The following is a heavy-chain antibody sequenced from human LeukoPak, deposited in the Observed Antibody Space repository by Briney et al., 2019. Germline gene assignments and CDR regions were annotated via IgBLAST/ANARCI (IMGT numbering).Heavy chain of an antibody. Sequence: SETLSLTCTVSGYSISSGYYWGWIRQPPGKGLEWIGSIYHSGSTYYNPSFKSRVTISVDTSKNQFSLKLSSVTAADTAVYYCARGRGYYGSGSYTFDYWGQGTLVTVSS. D-gene: IGHD3-10*01. CDR2: IYHSGST. CDR1: GYSISSGYY. J-gene: IGHJ4*02. V-gene: IGHV4-38-2*02. CDR3: ARGRGYYGSGSYTFDY.